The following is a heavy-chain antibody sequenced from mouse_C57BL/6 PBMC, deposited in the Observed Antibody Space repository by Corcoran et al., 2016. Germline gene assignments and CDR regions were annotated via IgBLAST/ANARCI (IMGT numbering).Heavy chain of an antibody. CDR2: IYPGDGDS. Sequence: QVQLQQSGAELVKPGASVKISCKASGYAFSSYWMNWVKQRPGKGLEWIGQIYPGDGDSNYNGKFKGKATLTADKSSSTAYMQLSILTSEDSAVYFWARRGDGYYLYYFDFWGQGTTLTVSS. CDR1: GYAFSSYW. CDR3: ARRGDGYYLYYFDF. J-gene: IGHJ2*01. V-gene: IGHV1-80*01. D-gene: IGHD2-3*01.